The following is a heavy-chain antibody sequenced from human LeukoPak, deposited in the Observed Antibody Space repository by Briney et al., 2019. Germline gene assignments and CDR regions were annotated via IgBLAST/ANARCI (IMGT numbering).Heavy chain of an antibody. CDR1: GLTFSNYA. J-gene: IGHJ3*02. V-gene: IGHV3-30*02. Sequence: PGGSLRLSCAVSGLTFSNYAMHWVRQAPGKGLERVAYIRYDGSNKYYADAVKGRFTISRDDSESTLYLQMNTLRDDDTAVYYCAKCMSSGYWSQADPFDIWGQGTMVTVSS. CDR2: IRYDGSNK. D-gene: IGHD3-22*01. CDR3: AKCMSSGYWSQADPFDI.